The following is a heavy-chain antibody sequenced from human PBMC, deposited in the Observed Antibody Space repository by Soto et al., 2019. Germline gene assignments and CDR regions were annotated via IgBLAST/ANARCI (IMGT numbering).Heavy chain of an antibody. CDR1: GYTFATSW. J-gene: IGHJ4*02. CDR3: ARHGGYCSGSCCYNDEFRY. V-gene: IGHV5-51*01. CDR2: IYPGDSDT. D-gene: IGHD2-2*02. Sequence: GESLKISCKGSGYTFATSWIGWVRQMPGKGLEWMGIIYPGDSDTIYSPSFQGQVTISVDKAISTAYLQWSSLKASDTAMYYCARHGGYCSGSCCYNDEFRYWGQGTLVTVSS.